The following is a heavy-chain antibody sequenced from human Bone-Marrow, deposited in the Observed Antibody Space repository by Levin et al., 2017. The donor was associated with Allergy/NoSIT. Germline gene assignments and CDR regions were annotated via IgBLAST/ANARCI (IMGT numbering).Heavy chain of an antibody. J-gene: IGHJ3*02. CDR3: AKFLCVSTSCWGAFDI. CDR2: ISYDGSNK. CDR1: GFPFSSSG. D-gene: IGHD2-2*01. Sequence: LSLTCAASGFPFSSSGMHWVRQAPGKGLEWVAVISYDGSNKYYADSVKGRFTISRDNSKNTLYLQMNSLRAEDTAVYYCAKFLCVSTSCWGAFDIWGQGTMVTVSS. V-gene: IGHV3-30*18.